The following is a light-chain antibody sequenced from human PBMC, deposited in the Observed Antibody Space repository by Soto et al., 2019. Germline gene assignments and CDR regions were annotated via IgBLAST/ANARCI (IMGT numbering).Light chain of an antibody. CDR3: QQYDYWPRT. J-gene: IGKJ1*01. Sequence: EIVVTQSPGTLSLSPGERATLSCRASQSVSSRHLAWYQQKPGQAPRLLIYGTSNRATGIPARFSGSGSGTDFSLTISSLQSEDFAVYYCQQYDYWPRTFGQGTKVDI. CDR2: GTS. V-gene: IGKV3-15*01. CDR1: QSVSSRH.